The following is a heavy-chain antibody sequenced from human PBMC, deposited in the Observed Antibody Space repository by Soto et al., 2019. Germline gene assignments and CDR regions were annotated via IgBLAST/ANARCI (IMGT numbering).Heavy chain of an antibody. D-gene: IGHD1-1*01. J-gene: IGHJ4*02. V-gene: IGHV3-74*01. CDR2: INDDGSST. Sequence: GGSLRLSCAASGFTFSMYWMHWVRQVPGKGPEWVSRINDDGSSTNYADSVKGRFTISRDNAKNTLYLQMNALRAEDTAVYYCARGPRSTSTGTGAFWGQGTLVTVSS. CDR1: GFTFSMYW. CDR3: ARGPRSTSTGTGAF.